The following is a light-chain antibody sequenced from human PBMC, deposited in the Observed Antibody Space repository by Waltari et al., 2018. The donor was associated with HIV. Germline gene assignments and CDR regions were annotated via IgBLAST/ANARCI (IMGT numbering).Light chain of an antibody. Sequence: QSVLTQPPSTSGTPGQRVTLSCSGGASPLGSYHVKWYQVFPGTAPKLLLYSSNQGSKGVPDRFSASKSGTSASLTISGLQSEDEAHYYCATWDDSGDGPMVFGRGTKLTVL. CDR2: SSN. CDR3: ATWDDSGDGPMV. V-gene: IGLV1-44*01. CDR1: ASPLGSYH. J-gene: IGLJ2*01.